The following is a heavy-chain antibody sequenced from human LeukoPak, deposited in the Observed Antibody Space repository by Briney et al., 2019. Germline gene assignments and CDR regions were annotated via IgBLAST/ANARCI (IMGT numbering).Heavy chain of an antibody. CDR1: GGSISSYY. CDR3: ARDNGDQVYLWYFDY. J-gene: IGHJ4*02. D-gene: IGHD4-17*01. Sequence: SETLSLTCTVSGGSISSYYWSWIRQPPGKGLEWIGYIYYSGSTNYNPSLKSRVTISVDTSKNQFSLKLSSVTAADTAVYYCARDNGDQVYLWYFDYWGQGTLVTVSS. V-gene: IGHV4-59*01. CDR2: IYYSGST.